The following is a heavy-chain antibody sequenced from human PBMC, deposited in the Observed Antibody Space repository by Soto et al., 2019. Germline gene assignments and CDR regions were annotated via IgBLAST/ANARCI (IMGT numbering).Heavy chain of an antibody. CDR3: AREGVVRATGAAGYYHYGIDA. CDR1: VGVLGSYA. Sequence: SLKVSCKKRVGVLGSYAISWLRMAPGQGLEWMGGIIPIFGTANYAQKFQGRVTITADESTSTAYMELSSLRAEDTAVYYCAREGVVRATGAAGYYHYGIDAWRQVTTVTVSS. J-gene: IGHJ6*02. V-gene: IGHV1-69*01. D-gene: IGHD1-26*01. CDR2: IIPIFGTA.